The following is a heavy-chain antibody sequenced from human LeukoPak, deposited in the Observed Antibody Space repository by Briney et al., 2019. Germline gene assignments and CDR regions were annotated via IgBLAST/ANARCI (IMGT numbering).Heavy chain of an antibody. Sequence: ASVKVSCKASGYTFTSYYMHWVRQAPGQGLEWMGIINPSGGSTSYAQKFQGRVTITADKSTSTAYMELSSLRFEDTAVYYCARGPSRTAAFDYWGQGTLVTVSS. D-gene: IGHD2-2*01. CDR1: GYTFTSYY. CDR2: INPSGGST. J-gene: IGHJ4*02. CDR3: ARGPSRTAAFDY. V-gene: IGHV1-46*01.